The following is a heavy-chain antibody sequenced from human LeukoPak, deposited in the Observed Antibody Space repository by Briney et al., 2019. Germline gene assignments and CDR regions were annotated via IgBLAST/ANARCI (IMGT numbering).Heavy chain of an antibody. J-gene: IGHJ4*02. Sequence: RQXXGXGLEWXXXISGSGGSTYYADSVKGRSTISRDNSKNTLYLQMNSLRAEDTAVYYCAKAQTTVVTQFFDYWGQGTLVTVSS. CDR3: AKAQTTVVTQFFDY. V-gene: IGHV3-23*01. D-gene: IGHD4-23*01. CDR2: ISGSGGST.